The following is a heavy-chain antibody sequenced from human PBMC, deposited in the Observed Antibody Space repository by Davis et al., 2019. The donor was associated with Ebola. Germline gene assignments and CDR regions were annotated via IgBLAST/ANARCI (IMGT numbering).Heavy chain of an antibody. CDR2: IYPGDSHT. CDR3: ARPDNIGYYFDY. D-gene: IGHD6-13*01. J-gene: IGHJ4*02. Sequence: GASLKISCKASGYTFTNYWIGWVRPMPGKGLELMGIIYPGDSHTRYSPSFQGQVTISADKSISTAYLQWSSLKASDTAMYYCARPDNIGYYFDYWGQGTLVTVSS. V-gene: IGHV5-51*01. CDR1: GYTFTNYW.